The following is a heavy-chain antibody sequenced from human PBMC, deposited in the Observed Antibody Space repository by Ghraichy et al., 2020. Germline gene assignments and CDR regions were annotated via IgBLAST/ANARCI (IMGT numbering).Heavy chain of an antibody. Sequence: GGSLRLSCAASGFTFSSYAMSWVRQAPGKGLEWVSAISGSGGSTYYEDSVKGRFTISRDNSKNKLYLQMNSLRAEDTAVYYCAKLEPAGFYYYYGMDVWGQGTTVTVSS. CDR2: ISGSGGST. CDR3: AKLEPAGFYYYYGMDV. J-gene: IGHJ6*02. V-gene: IGHV3-23*01. CDR1: GFTFSSYA. D-gene: IGHD1-1*01.